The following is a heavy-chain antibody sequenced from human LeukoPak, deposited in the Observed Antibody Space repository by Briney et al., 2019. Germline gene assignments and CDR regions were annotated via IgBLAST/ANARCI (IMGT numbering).Heavy chain of an antibody. J-gene: IGHJ4*02. Sequence: GASVKVSCTASGYTFTSYYMHWVRQAPGQGLEWMGIINPSGGSTSYAQKFQGRVTMTRDTSTSTVYMELSSLRSEDTAVYYCARDLRRDGYSLWGQGTLVTVSS. CDR1: GYTFTSYY. CDR3: ARDLRRDGYSL. D-gene: IGHD5-24*01. V-gene: IGHV1-46*01. CDR2: INPSGGST.